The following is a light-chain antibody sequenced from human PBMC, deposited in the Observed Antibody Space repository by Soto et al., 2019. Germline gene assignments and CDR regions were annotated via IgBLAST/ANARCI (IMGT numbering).Light chain of an antibody. V-gene: IGLV2-8*01. J-gene: IGLJ1*01. Sequence: SSLTQPPSASGSPGQSVTISCTGTNSDVGGYNYVSWYQQYPGKAPRLIIYEVSERPSGVPDRFSGSKSGNTASLTVSGPQTADEADYYCSSYAGSNWYVFGTGTKVTVL. CDR3: SSYAGSNWYV. CDR1: NSDVGGYNY. CDR2: EVS.